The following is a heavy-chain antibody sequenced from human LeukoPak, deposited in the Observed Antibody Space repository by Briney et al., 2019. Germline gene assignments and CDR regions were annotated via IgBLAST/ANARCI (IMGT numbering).Heavy chain of an antibody. D-gene: IGHD3-22*01. Sequence: ASVKVSCKASGYTFTGYYMHWVRQAPGQGLEWMGWINPNSGGTNYAQKFQGRVTMTRDTSISTAYMELSSLRSEDTAVYYCAAERLDAFDIWGQGTMVTVSS. CDR3: AAERLDAFDI. CDR2: INPNSGGT. V-gene: IGHV1-2*02. CDR1: GYTFTGYY. J-gene: IGHJ3*02.